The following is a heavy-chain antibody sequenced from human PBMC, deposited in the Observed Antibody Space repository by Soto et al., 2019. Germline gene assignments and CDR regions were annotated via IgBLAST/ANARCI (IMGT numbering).Heavy chain of an antibody. CDR1: GFSLTTSGVG. V-gene: IGHV2-5*02. Sequence: QITLKESGPTLVKPTQTLTLTCTFSGFSLTTSGVGVVWIRQPPGKALEGLALIYWDDDKRYSPSLKSRLTITKDTSKNRVVLTMTNMDPVDTDTYYCAQSDGAGTTDAFHIWGQGTMVTVSS. J-gene: IGHJ3*02. CDR2: IYWDDDK. D-gene: IGHD1-7*01. CDR3: AQSDGAGTTDAFHI.